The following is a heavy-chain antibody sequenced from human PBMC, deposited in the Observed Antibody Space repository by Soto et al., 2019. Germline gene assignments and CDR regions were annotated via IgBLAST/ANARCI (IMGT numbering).Heavy chain of an antibody. D-gene: IGHD1-26*01. CDR2: IYPADSDT. CDR1: GYSFTSYW. Sequence: EVQMVQSGAEVKKPGESLKISCKGSGYSFTSYWIGWVRQMPGKGLEWMGIIYPADSDTRYSPSFQGQVTISADKSISTAYLQWSSLKASDTAMYYCARGGPLGARREDWFDPWGQGTLVTVSS. J-gene: IGHJ5*02. V-gene: IGHV5-51*01. CDR3: ARGGPLGARREDWFDP.